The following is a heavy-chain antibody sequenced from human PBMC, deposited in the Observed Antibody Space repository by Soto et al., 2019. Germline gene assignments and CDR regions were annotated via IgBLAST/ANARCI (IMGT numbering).Heavy chain of an antibody. CDR2: ISGSGGST. CDR1: GFTFSSYA. D-gene: IGHD6-19*01. CDR3: ARDMASPPPGIAVAGTIYYYYGMDV. Sequence: GGSLRLSCAASGFTFSSYAMSWVCQAPGKGLEWVSAISGSGGSTYYADSVKGRFTISRDNSKDTLYLQMNSLRAEAPAGYYLARDMASPPPGIAVAGTIYYYYGMDVWGQGTTVTVSS. V-gene: IGHV3-23*01. J-gene: IGHJ6*02.